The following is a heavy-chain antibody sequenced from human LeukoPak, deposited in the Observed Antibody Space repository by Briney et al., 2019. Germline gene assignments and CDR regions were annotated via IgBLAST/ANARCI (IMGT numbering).Heavy chain of an antibody. CDR3: ARVLGSGSYYASEDWSDP. V-gene: IGHV5-10-1*01. J-gene: IGHJ5*02. CDR2: IDPSDSYT. D-gene: IGHD3-10*01. CDR1: GYSFTSYW. Sequence: LGESLRISCKGSGYSFTSYWITWVRQMPGKGLEWMGRIDPSDSYTNYSPSFQGHVTISADKSISTAYLQWSSLKASDTAMYYCARVLGSGSYYASEDWSDPWGQGTLVTVSS.